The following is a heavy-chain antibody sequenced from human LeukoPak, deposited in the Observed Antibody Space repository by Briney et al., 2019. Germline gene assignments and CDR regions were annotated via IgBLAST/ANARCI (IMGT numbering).Heavy chain of an antibody. J-gene: IGHJ4*02. CDR1: GGSISSGGYY. Sequence: SQTLSLTCTVSGGSISSGGYYWSWIRQHPGKGLEWIGYIYYSGGAYYNPSLKSRVTISVDTSKNQFSLKLSSVTAADTAVYYCARGPPETRLVGLSLDYWGQGTLVTVSS. D-gene: IGHD1-14*01. CDR2: IYYSGGA. CDR3: ARGPPETRLVGLSLDY. V-gene: IGHV4-31*03.